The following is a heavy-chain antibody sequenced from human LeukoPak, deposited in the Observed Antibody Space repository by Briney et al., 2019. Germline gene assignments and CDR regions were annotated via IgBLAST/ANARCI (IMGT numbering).Heavy chain of an antibody. CDR1: GYTFTSYG. CDR3: ASLRPQGGH. J-gene: IGHJ4*02. CDR2: IIPILGIA. D-gene: IGHD1-26*01. V-gene: IGHV1-69*04. Sequence: GASVKVSCKASGYTFTSYGISWVRQAPGQGLEWMGRIIPILGIANYAQKFQGRVTITADKSTSTAYMELSSLRSEDTAVYYCASLRPQGGHWGQGTLVTVSS.